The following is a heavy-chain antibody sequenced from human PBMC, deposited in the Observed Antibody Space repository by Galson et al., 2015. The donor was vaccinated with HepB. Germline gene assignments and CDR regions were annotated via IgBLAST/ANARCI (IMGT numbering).Heavy chain of an antibody. CDR1: GFTFSSYG. V-gene: IGHV3-30*18. Sequence: SLRLSCAASGFTFSSYGMHWVRQAPGKGLEWVAVISYDGSNKYYADSVKGRFTISRDNSKNTLYLQMNSLRAEDTAVYYCAKLGTTPDAFDIWGQGTMVTVSS. CDR3: AKLGTTPDAFDI. J-gene: IGHJ3*02. CDR2: ISYDGSNK. D-gene: IGHD2-15*01.